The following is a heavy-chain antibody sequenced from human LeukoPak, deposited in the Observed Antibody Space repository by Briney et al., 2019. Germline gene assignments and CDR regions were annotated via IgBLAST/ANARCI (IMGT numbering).Heavy chain of an antibody. V-gene: IGHV4-34*01. J-gene: IGHJ4*02. Sequence: SETLSLTCAVYGGSFSGYYWSWIRQPPGKGLEWIGEINHSGSTNYNPSLKSRVTISVDKSKNQFSLKLSSVTAADTAVYYCARGTATVTTIPLLVWGQGTLVTVSS. CDR3: ARGTATVTTIPLLV. CDR2: INHSGST. CDR1: GGSFSGYY. D-gene: IGHD4-17*01.